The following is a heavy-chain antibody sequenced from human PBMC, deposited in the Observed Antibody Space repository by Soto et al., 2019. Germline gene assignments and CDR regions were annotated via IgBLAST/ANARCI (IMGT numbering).Heavy chain of an antibody. CDR1: GFTFNNYA. CDR3: AKGRGGSGSLTPRVDF. Sequence: EVQLLESGGGLVQPGGSLRLSCAASGFTFNNYAMTWVRQAPGKGLEWVSGISGGGDTTSYADSVKGRFTVSRDGSKNTLYLQTSSLRAEDTALYYCAKGRGGSGSLTPRVDFWGQGTLVTVSS. V-gene: IGHV3-23*01. J-gene: IGHJ4*02. D-gene: IGHD3-10*01. CDR2: ISGGGDTT.